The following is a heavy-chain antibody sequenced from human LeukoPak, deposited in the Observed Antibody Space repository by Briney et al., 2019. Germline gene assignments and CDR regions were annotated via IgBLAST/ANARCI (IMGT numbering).Heavy chain of an antibody. Sequence: GASVKVSCKASGYTFTNYGISRVRQAPGQGLEWMGWISGYSGNTNYAQKLQGRVTMTTDTSTSTAYMELRSLRSDDTAVYYCARQVDDYHSRDYSIDAFDIWGQGTMVTVSS. CDR1: GYTFTNYG. CDR2: ISGYSGNT. D-gene: IGHD3-22*01. V-gene: IGHV1-18*01. J-gene: IGHJ3*02. CDR3: ARQVDDYHSRDYSIDAFDI.